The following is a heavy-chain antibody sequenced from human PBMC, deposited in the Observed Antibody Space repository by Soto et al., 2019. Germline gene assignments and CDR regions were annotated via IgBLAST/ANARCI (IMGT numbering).Heavy chain of an antibody. CDR2: IIPIFGTA. V-gene: IGHV1-69*01. D-gene: IGHD3-10*01. CDR1: GGTFSSYA. CDR3: AGTPYYYGSGSYRSHNYYYYGMDV. J-gene: IGHJ6*02. Sequence: QVQLVQSGAEVKKPGSSVKVSCKASGGTFSSYAISWVRQAPGQGLEWMGGIIPIFGTANYAQKFQGRVTITADESTSTAYMELSSLRSEATAVYYCAGTPYYYGSGSYRSHNYYYYGMDVWGQGTTVTVSS.